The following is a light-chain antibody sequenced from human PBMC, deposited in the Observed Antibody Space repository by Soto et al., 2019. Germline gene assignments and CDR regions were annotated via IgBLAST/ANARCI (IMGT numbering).Light chain of an antibody. Sequence: DIQMTQSPSSLSGSVGDTVTITFQASQDISHYLNWYQQKPGKALKLLIYDASNLHPGVPSRFRGSGSGTEFSFNITSLQPEDVATYYCQQYDDLPITFGQGTRLEIK. V-gene: IGKV1-33*01. CDR1: QDISHY. J-gene: IGKJ5*01. CDR2: DAS. CDR3: QQYDDLPIT.